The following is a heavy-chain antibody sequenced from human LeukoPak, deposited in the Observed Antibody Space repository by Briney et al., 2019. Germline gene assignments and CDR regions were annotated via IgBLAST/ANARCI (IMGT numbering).Heavy chain of an antibody. Sequence: EXXSSIFDSGAPSYYADSAKGRFTISRDNSRNTFYLQMENLRAEDSATYYCTKAVGGGRDAYDIWGQGTGVIVSS. J-gene: IGHJ3*02. V-gene: IGHV3-23*01. D-gene: IGHD3-16*01. CDR3: TKAVGGGRDAYDI. CDR2: IFDSGAPS.